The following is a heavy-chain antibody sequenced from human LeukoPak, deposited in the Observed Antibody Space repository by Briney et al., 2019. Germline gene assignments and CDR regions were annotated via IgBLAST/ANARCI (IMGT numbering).Heavy chain of an antibody. CDR3: AREGXIXVVXAANYYYYGMDV. Sequence: ASVKVSCKASGYTFTSYGISWVRQAPGQGIEWMGWISAYNGNTNYAQKLQGRVTMTTDTSTSTAYMELRSLRSDDTAVYYCAREGXIXVVXAANYYYYGMDVWGQGTTVTVSS. J-gene: IGHJ6*02. CDR1: GYTFTSYG. V-gene: IGHV1-18*01. CDR2: ISAYNGNT. D-gene: IGHD2-2*01.